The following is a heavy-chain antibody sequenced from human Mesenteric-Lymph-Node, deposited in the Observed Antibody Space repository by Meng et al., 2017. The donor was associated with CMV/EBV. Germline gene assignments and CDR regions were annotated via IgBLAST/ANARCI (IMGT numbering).Heavy chain of an antibody. V-gene: IGHV3-9*03. CDR2: ISWNSDKI. J-gene: IGHJ4*02. Sequence: GGSLRLSCAASGFSFDDYAMHWVRQGPGKGLEWVSGISWNSDKIGYADSVKGRFTISRDNARNSLYLQLNSLRPEDMALYYCAREISSSGRYFDHWGQGTLVTVSS. D-gene: IGHD6-6*01. CDR1: GFSFDDYA. CDR3: AREISSSGRYFDH.